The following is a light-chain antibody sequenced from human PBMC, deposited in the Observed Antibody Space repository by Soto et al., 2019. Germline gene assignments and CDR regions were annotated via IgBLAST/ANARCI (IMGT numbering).Light chain of an antibody. CDR3: AAWDDNLNAYV. CDR2: SNN. Sequence: QSVLTQPPSASGTPGQRVAIPCSGSSSNIGSNTVNWYQQLPGTAPKLLIYSNNQRPSGVPDRFSGSKSGTSASLAISGLQSEDEADYYCAAWDDNLNAYVFGSGTKVTVL. CDR1: SSNIGSNT. J-gene: IGLJ1*01. V-gene: IGLV1-44*01.